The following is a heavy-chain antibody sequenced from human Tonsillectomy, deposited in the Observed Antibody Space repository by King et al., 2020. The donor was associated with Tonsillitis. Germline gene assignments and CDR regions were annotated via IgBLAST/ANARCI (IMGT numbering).Heavy chain of an antibody. V-gene: IGHV1-69*01. J-gene: IGHJ6*02. D-gene: IGHD5-18*01. Sequence: QLVQSGAEVKKPGSSVKVSCKASGGTFSSYAISWVRQAPGQGLEWMGGIIPIFDTANNAQKFQGRVTITADESTSTAYMELSSLRSEDTAVYYCARESVDTSMGNYDYPGMDVWGQGTTVTVSS. CDR3: ARESVDTSMGNYDYPGMDV. CDR2: IIPIFDTA. CDR1: GGTFSSYA.